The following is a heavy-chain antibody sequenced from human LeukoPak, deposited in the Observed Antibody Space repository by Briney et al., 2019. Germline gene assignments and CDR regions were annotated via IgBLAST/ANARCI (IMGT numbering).Heavy chain of an antibody. D-gene: IGHD3-10*01. V-gene: IGHV1-18*01. CDR2: ISAYNGNT. J-gene: IGHJ6*02. Sequence: GAPVKVSCKASGYTFTSYYMHWVRQAPGQGLEWMGWISAYNGNTNYAQKLQGRVTMTTDTSTSTAYMELRSLRSGDTAVYYCARDYYYGSGSYFGVDHYYGMDVWGQGTTVTVSS. CDR3: ARDYYYGSGSYFGVDHYYGMDV. CDR1: GYTFTSYY.